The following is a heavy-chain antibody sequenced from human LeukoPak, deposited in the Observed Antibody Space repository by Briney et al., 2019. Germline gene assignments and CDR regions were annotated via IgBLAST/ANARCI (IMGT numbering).Heavy chain of an antibody. V-gene: IGHV3-30*18. CDR2: ISNDGSNK. Sequence: PGTSLRLSCVASGFTFSSYGIHWVRQAPGKGLEWVAVISNDGSNKYYADSVKGRFTISRDNSKNTLYLQMNSLRAEDTAVYYCAKETGRWELEWGQGTLVTVSS. D-gene: IGHD1-26*01. CDR1: GFTFSSYG. CDR3: AKETGRWELE. J-gene: IGHJ4*02.